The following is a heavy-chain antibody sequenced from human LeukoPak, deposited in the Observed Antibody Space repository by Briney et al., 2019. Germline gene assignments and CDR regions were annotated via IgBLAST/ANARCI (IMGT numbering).Heavy chain of an antibody. J-gene: IGHJ6*02. CDR1: GYTLTELS. D-gene: IGHD6-13*01. Sequence: GASVKVSCKVSGYTLTELSMHWVRQAPGKGLEWMGGFDPEDGETIYAQKFQGRVTMTEDTSTDTAYMELSSLRSEDTAVYYCARDGAAAGIGLDYYYGMDVWGQGTTVTVSS. V-gene: IGHV1-24*01. CDR2: FDPEDGET. CDR3: ARDGAAAGIGLDYYYGMDV.